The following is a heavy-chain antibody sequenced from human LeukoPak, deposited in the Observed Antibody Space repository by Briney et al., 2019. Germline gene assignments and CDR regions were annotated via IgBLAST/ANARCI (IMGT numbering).Heavy chain of an antibody. J-gene: IGHJ4*02. CDR3: ARGATKFDH. Sequence: SETLSLTCTASGGSISSYYWTWIRQSPGKGLEWIGYIYYTGSTNYNPSLKSRVTISVDTSKNQFSLKLSSVTAADTAVYYCARGATKFDHWGQGTLVTVSS. CDR1: GGSISSYY. D-gene: IGHD1-26*01. CDR2: IYYTGST. V-gene: IGHV4-59*01.